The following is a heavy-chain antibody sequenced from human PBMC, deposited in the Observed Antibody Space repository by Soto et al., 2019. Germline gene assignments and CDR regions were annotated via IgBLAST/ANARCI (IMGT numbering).Heavy chain of an antibody. CDR3: ARVSCSSTSCLPPDY. D-gene: IGHD2-2*01. CDR1: GFSFSDYY. CDR2: ISSSGSNI. Sequence: QVQLVESGGGLVKPGGSLRLSCAASGFSFSDYYMSWIRQAPGKGLEWVSYISSSGSNIYHADSVKGRFTISRDNVKNSLYLQRNSLRAEDTAVYYCARVSCSSTSCLPPDYWGQGTLVTLSS. V-gene: IGHV3-11*01. J-gene: IGHJ4*02.